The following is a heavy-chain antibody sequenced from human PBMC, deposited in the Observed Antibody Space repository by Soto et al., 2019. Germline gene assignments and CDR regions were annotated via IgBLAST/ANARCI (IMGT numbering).Heavy chain of an antibody. J-gene: IGHJ6*03. CDR2: IFNSGST. V-gene: IGHV4-59*01. Sequence: QVQLQESGPGLVKSSETLSLTCRVSGGSISNYFWSWIRQPPGKGLEWIGYIFNSGSTIYSPSLKSRVTLTLDTSKNQFSLRLGSVTVADTAIYYCARGPETYYMDVWGKGTTVPVSS. CDR3: ARGPETYYMDV. CDR1: GGSISNYF.